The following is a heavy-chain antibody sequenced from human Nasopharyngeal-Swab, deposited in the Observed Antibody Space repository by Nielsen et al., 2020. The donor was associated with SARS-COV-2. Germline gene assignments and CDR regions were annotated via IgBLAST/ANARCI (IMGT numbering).Heavy chain of an antibody. D-gene: IGHD2-2*02. V-gene: IGHV2-5*01. CDR2: IYRHHDK. CDR3: AHGGGYCSSTSCYTAFEFVVEYYFDY. Sequence: WIRHPPGKALEWLPLIYRHHDKRYSPSLKSRLTITKDTSKNQVVLTMTNMDPVDTATYYCAHGGGYCSSTSCYTAFEFVVEYYFDYWGQGTLVTVSS. J-gene: IGHJ4*02.